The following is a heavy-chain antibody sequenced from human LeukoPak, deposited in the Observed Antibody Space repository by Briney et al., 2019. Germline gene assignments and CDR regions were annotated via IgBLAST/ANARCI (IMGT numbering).Heavy chain of an antibody. Sequence: GGSLRLSCAASGFNVSNNYVSWVRQAPGKGLEWVSVLYGDGDAFYADSVKGRFIISRDNSKNTLFLQMNSLRAEDTAFYYCARLLRTGPYFPNWFDAWGQGTLVTVSS. J-gene: IGHJ5*02. CDR1: GFNVSNNY. CDR3: ARLLRTGPYFPNWFDA. V-gene: IGHV3-53*01. CDR2: LYGDGDA. D-gene: IGHD2-8*02.